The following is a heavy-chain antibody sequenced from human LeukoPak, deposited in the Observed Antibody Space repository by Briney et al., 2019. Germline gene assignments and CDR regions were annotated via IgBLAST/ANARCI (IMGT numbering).Heavy chain of an antibody. D-gene: IGHD4-17*01. J-gene: IGHJ4*02. CDR1: GYTFTTAG. V-gene: IGHV1-18*01. CDR2: ITPYNGSP. CDR3: ARGGDGDYDY. Sequence: ASVKVSCKASGYTFTTAGITWVRQAPGQGLEWLGWITPYNGSPTYAQRLQGRVTLTTDTSTTTAYMELRSLTSDYTAIYYCARGGDGDYDYWGQGTLVTVSS.